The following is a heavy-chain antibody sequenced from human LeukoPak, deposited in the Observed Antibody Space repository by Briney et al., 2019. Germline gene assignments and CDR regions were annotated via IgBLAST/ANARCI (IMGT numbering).Heavy chain of an antibody. V-gene: IGHV4-39*01. D-gene: IGHD3-3*01. CDR1: GGSISSSSCY. J-gene: IGHJ4*02. CDR2: IYYSGST. CDR3: ARDYYDFWSGYYLVFDY. Sequence: TSETLSLTCTVSGGSISSSSCYWGWIRQPPGKGLEWIGSIYYSGSTYYNPSLKSRVTISVDTSKNQFSLKLSSVTAADTAVYYCARDYYDFWSGYYLVFDYWGQGTLVTVSS.